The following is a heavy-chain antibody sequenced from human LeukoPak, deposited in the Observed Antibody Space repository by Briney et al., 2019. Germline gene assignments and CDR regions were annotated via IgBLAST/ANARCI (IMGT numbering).Heavy chain of an antibody. Sequence: SETLSLTCTVSGGSISSGSYYWSWIRQPAGKGLEWIGRIYTSGSTNYNPSLKSRVTISVDTSKNQFSLKLSSVTAADTAVYYCARDLYSSSWLDWYFDLWGRGTLVTVSS. D-gene: IGHD6-13*01. V-gene: IGHV4-61*02. CDR1: GGSISSGSYY. CDR2: IYTSGST. CDR3: ARDLYSSSWLDWYFDL. J-gene: IGHJ2*01.